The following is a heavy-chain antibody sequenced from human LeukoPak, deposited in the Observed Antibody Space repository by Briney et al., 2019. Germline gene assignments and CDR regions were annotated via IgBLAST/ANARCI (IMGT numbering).Heavy chain of an antibody. Sequence: GGSLRLSCAASGATFSSYGMHWVRQAPGKGLEWVAVIWYDGSNKYYADSVKGRSTISRDNSKNTLYLQMNSLRAEDTAVYYCARETGGYFDYWGQGTLVTVSS. D-gene: IGHD1-14*01. CDR2: IWYDGSNK. CDR1: GATFSSYG. CDR3: ARETGGYFDY. V-gene: IGHV3-33*01. J-gene: IGHJ4*02.